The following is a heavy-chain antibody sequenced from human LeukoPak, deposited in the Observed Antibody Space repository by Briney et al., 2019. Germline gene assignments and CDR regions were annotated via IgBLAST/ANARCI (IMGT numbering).Heavy chain of an antibody. CDR3: ARDGEYGTGSYYRGCFDY. V-gene: IGHV1-2*02. D-gene: IGHD3-10*01. CDR2: IHPRSGET. J-gene: IGHJ4*02. Sequence: ASVKVSCKASGYTFTSYYMHRVRQAPGQGLEWMGWIHPRSGETNYAYKFRGRVTMTRDTSISTTYMDLGSLGSDDTAVYYCARDGEYGTGSYYRGCFDYWGQGTLVTVSS. CDR1: GYTFTSYY.